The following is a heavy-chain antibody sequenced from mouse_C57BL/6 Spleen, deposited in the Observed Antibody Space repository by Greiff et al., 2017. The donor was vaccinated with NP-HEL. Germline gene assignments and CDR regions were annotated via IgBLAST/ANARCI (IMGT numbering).Heavy chain of an antibody. D-gene: IGHD1-1*01. CDR1: GYTFTSYW. CDR2: IDPSDSYT. J-gene: IGHJ4*01. CDR3: ARLTVVDYAMDY. V-gene: IGHV1-50*01. Sequence: QVQLQQPGAELVKPGASVKLSCKASGYTFTSYWMQWVKQRPGQGLEWIGEIDPSDSYTNYNQKFKGKATLTVDTSSSTAYMQLSSLTSEDSAVYYCARLTVVDYAMDYWGQGTSVTVSS.